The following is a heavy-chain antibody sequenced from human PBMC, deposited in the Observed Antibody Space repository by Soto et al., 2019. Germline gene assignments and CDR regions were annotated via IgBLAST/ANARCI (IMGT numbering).Heavy chain of an antibody. CDR2: IDPSDSYT. Sequence: ESLKISCKGSGYSFTSYWISWVRQMPGKGLEWMGRIDPSDSYTNYSPSFQGHVTISADKSISTAYLQWSSLKASDTAMYYCATGVAGGYYYYYGMDVWGQGTTVTVFS. CDR3: ATGVAGGYYYYYGMDV. D-gene: IGHD6-19*01. V-gene: IGHV5-10-1*01. J-gene: IGHJ6*02. CDR1: GYSFTSYW.